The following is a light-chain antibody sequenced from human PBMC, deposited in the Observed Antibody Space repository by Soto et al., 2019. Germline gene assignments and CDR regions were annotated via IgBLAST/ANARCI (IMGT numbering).Light chain of an antibody. J-gene: IGKJ1*01. V-gene: IGKV2-30*01. Sequence: DVVMSQSPLSLPVTLGQPASISCRSSQSLVYSDGNTYLNWFQQRPGQSPRRLIYKVSNRDSGVPDRFRGTGSLNGLAVETSRVEAEDVRVYYCMQGTHWHGTVGQGTKVDIK. CDR2: KVS. CDR1: QSLVYSDGNTY. CDR3: MQGTHWHGT.